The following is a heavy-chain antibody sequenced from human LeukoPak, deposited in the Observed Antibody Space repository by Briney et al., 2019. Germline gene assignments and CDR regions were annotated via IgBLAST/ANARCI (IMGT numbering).Heavy chain of an antibody. D-gene: IGHD2-2*01. CDR3: AKSRGSSTSAYAMDV. Sequence: GGSLRLSCAASGFTFSSYAMSWVRQAPGKGLEWVSGISGTGGNTYYADSVKGRFTISRDNSKNTLYLQTNTLRAEDTAIYYCAKSRGSSTSAYAMDVWGQGTTVTVSS. CDR1: GFTFSSYA. J-gene: IGHJ6*02. CDR2: ISGTGGNT. V-gene: IGHV3-23*01.